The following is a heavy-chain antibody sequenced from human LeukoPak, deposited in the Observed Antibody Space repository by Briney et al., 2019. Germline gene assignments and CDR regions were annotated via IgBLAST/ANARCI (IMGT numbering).Heavy chain of an antibody. CDR3: ARPLVGGTTFPDD. D-gene: IGHD1-26*01. Sequence: SETLPLTCTVSGGSISSNTYYWGWIRQPPGKGLEWIRSISYSGSTYYNPSLKSRVTTSVDTSKNQFSLKLSSVTAADTAVYYCARPLVGGTTFPDDWGQGTLVTVSS. CDR2: ISYSGST. J-gene: IGHJ4*02. CDR1: GGSISSNTYY. V-gene: IGHV4-39*01.